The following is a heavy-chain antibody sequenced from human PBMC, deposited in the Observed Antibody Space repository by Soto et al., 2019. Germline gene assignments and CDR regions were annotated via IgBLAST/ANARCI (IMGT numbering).Heavy chain of an antibody. J-gene: IGHJ5*02. CDR2: ISGSGGST. Sequence: GGSLRLSSTASGFNFLSYAMSWVRQAPGKGLEWVSGISGSGGSTYYADSVKGRVTISRDNLENTLFLKMNSLRVEDTAVYYCARTTIFGVVLGWFDPWGPGTLVTVSS. V-gene: IGHV3-23*01. CDR3: ARTTIFGVVLGWFDP. D-gene: IGHD3-3*01. CDR1: GFNFLSYA.